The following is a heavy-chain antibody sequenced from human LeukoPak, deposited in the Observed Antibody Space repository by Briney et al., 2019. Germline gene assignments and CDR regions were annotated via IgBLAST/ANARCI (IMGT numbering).Heavy chain of an antibody. CDR3: ARRSGDREFEY. J-gene: IGHJ4*02. V-gene: IGHV3-23*01. CDR1: GFTFSSYA. Sequence: GGSLRLSCAAWGFTFSSYAMRGVREARGKGVEWVSAISGSGGNTQYTDSVKGRFTISRDNSKNILYLQMTSLRVEDTAVYYCARRSGDREFEYWGQGTLVTVSS. CDR2: ISGSGGNT. D-gene: IGHD7-27*01.